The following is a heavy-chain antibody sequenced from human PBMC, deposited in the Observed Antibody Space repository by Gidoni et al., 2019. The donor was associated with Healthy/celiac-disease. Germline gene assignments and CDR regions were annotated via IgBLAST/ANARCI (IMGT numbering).Heavy chain of an antibody. J-gene: IGHJ4*02. D-gene: IGHD5-12*01. CDR3: AILDGGYALSFDY. Sequence: WIGSIYYSGSTYYNPSLKSRVTISVDTSKNQFSLKLSSVTAADTAVYYCAILDGGYALSFDYWGQGTLVTVSS. CDR2: IYYSGST. V-gene: IGHV4-39*01.